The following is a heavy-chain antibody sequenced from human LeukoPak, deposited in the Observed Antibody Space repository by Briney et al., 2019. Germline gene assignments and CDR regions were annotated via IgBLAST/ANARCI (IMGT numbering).Heavy chain of an antibody. J-gene: IGHJ3*02. Sequence: SETLSLTCTVSGGSISSSSYYWGWIRQPPGKGLEWIGSIYYSGSTYYNPSLKSRVTISVDTSKNQFSLKLSSVTAADTAVYYCTTRPYYDILTGYYVGAFDIWGQGTMVTVSS. V-gene: IGHV4-39*01. D-gene: IGHD3-9*01. CDR3: TTRPYYDILTGYYVGAFDI. CDR1: GGSISSSSYY. CDR2: IYYSGST.